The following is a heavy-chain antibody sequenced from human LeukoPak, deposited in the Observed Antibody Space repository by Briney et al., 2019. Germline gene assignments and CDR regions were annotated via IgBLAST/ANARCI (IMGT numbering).Heavy chain of an antibody. CDR3: ARVGRDGSYGYYYYGMDV. CDR1: GFTISSNY. J-gene: IGHJ6*02. Sequence: GGSLSLSCAASGFTISSNYMSWVRQAPGKGLEWVSVIYNGGSTYYADSVEGRFTISRDNSKNTLYLQMNSLRAEDTAVYYCARVGRDGSYGYYYYGMDVWGQGTTVTVSS. CDR2: IYNGGST. D-gene: IGHD1-26*01. V-gene: IGHV3-66*01.